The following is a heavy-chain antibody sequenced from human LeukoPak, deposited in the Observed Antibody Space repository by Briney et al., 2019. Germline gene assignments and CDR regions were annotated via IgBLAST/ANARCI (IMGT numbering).Heavy chain of an antibody. CDR1: GFTFSSYA. CDR2: ISGSGGST. CDR3: ARDPVGYDFWSGYYY. Sequence: PGGSLRLSCAASGFTFSSYAMSWVRQAPGKGLEWVSAISGSGGSTYYADSVKGRFTISRDNSKNTLYLQMNSLRAEDTAVYYCARDPVGYDFWSGYYYWGQGTLVTVSS. J-gene: IGHJ4*02. V-gene: IGHV3-23*01. D-gene: IGHD3-3*01.